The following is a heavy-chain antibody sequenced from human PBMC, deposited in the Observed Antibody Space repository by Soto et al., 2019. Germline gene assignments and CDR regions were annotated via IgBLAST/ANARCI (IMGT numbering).Heavy chain of an antibody. Sequence: GGSLRLSCAASGFTFSNAWMSWVRQAPGKGLEWVGRIKSKTDGGTTDYAAPVKGRFTISRDDSKNTLYLQMNGLKTEDTAVYYCTTRGNYDFWSGYEGYFQHWGQGTLVTVSS. D-gene: IGHD3-3*01. V-gene: IGHV3-15*01. CDR3: TTRGNYDFWSGYEGYFQH. J-gene: IGHJ1*01. CDR1: GFTFSNAW. CDR2: IKSKTDGGTT.